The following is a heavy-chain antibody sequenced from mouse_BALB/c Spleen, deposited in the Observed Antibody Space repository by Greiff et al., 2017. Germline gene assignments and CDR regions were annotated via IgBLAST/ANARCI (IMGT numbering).Heavy chain of an antibody. Sequence: DVKLVESGPGLVKPSQSLSLTCTVTGYSITSDYAWNWIRQFPGNKLEWMGYISYSGSTSYNPSLKSRISITRDTSKNQFFLQLNSVTTEDTATYYCARWDYDGHWYFDVWGAGTTVTVSS. J-gene: IGHJ1*01. V-gene: IGHV3-2*02. CDR2: ISYSGST. D-gene: IGHD2-4*01. CDR3: ARWDYDGHWYFDV. CDR1: GYSITSDYA.